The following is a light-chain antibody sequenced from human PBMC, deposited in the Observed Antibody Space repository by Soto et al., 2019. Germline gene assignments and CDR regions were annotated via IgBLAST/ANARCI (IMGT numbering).Light chain of an antibody. CDR3: QQYNSFPT. CDR2: KAS. J-gene: IGKJ1*01. CDR1: QSISSW. Sequence: DIQMTQSPSTLSASVGDRVTITCRASQSISSWLAWYQQKPVKAPKLLIYKASSLESGVPSRFSGSGSGTEFTLTISSLQPDDLATYYCQQYNSFPTFGQGTKGEIK. V-gene: IGKV1-5*03.